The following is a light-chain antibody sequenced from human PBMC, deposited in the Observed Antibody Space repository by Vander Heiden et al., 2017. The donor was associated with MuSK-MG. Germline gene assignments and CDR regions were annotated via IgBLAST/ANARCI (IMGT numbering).Light chain of an antibody. CDR3: QSYDSSLSGSV. V-gene: IGLV1-40*01. CDR1: SSKSGAGDD. Sequence: SALTLPLLYTYAPGQRVTFCCTGSSSKSGAGDDVHWYQQLPGTAPNLLIYGNSNRPSGVPDRFSGSKSGTSASLAITGLQAEDEADYYCQSYDSSLSGSVFGGGTKLTVL. J-gene: IGLJ3*02. CDR2: GNS.